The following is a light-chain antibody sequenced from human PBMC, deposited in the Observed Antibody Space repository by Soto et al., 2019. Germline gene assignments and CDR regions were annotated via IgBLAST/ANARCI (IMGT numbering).Light chain of an antibody. CDR2: WAS. J-gene: IGKJ1*01. Sequence: DIVMTKSPDSLAVSLGERATINCKSSQSVLYSSNNKNYLAWYQQKPGQPPKLLIYWASTRESGVPDRFSGSGSGKAFTLTISSLQAEDVAVYYCQQYYSTHRTFGQGTKVEIK. V-gene: IGKV4-1*01. CDR1: QSVLYSSNNKNY. CDR3: QQYYSTHRT.